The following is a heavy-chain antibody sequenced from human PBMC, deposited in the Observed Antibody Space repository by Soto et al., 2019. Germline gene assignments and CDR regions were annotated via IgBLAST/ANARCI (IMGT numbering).Heavy chain of an antibody. CDR2: IYHGGST. CDR3: ARREDAFFYYGLDV. J-gene: IGHJ6*02. Sequence: SETLSVTWAVSGDSIIDVDDWGCIRQTPGQGLEWIGTIYHGGSTYYNPSLKTRVTISVDTSKNQFSLKLTSVTAADTAVYYWARREDAFFYYGLDVWGQGITVNVS. V-gene: IGHV4-38-2*01. CDR1: GDSIIDVDD.